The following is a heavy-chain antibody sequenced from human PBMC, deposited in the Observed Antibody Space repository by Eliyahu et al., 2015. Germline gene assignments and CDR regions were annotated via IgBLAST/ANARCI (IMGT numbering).Heavy chain of an antibody. CDR2: INHSGST. J-gene: IGHJ4*02. V-gene: IGHV4-34*01. CDR1: GGSFSGYY. D-gene: IGHD6-19*01. Sequence: LKPSETLSLTCAVYGGSFSGYYWSWIRQPPGKGLEWIGEINHSGSTNYNPSLKSRVTISVDTSKNQFSLKLSSVTAADTAVYYCARRGRRQWLPYYFDYWGQGTLVTVSS. CDR3: ARRGRRQWLPYYFDY.